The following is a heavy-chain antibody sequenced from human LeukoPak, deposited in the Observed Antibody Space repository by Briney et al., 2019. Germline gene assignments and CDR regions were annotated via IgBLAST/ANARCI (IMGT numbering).Heavy chain of an antibody. CDR1: GFTFSDYY. V-gene: IGHV3-11*04. CDR2: IRSSGSTI. Sequence: SGGSLRLSCAASGFTFSDYYMSWIRQAPGKGLEWVSYIRSSGSTIYYADSVKGRFTISRDNAKNSLYLQMNSLRAEDTAVYYCARVVCSSTSCYEFDYWGQGTLVTVSS. J-gene: IGHJ4*02. D-gene: IGHD2-2*01. CDR3: ARVVCSSTSCYEFDY.